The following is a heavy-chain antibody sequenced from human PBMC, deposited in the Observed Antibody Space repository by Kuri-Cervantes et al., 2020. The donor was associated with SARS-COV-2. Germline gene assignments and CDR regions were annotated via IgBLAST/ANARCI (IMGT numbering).Heavy chain of an antibody. CDR1: GFTFSSYA. CDR2: ISGSGGST. CDR3: AKALPGVTIFGVVIMSEGENYYYGMDV. D-gene: IGHD3-3*01. J-gene: IGHJ6*02. Sequence: GGSLRLSCAASGFTFSSYAMSWVRQAPGKGLEWVSAISGSGGSTYYADSVKGQFTISRDNSKNTLYLRVNSLRAEDTAVYYCAKALPGVTIFGVVIMSEGENYYYGMDVWGQGTTVTVSS. V-gene: IGHV3-23*01.